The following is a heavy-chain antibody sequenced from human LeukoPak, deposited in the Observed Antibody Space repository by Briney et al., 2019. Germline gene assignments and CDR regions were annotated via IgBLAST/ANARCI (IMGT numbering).Heavy chain of an antibody. Sequence: TGGSLRLSCAASGFTFSSYSMNWVRQAPGKGLEWVSYISSSSTTISYADSVKGRFTISRDNAKNSLYLQMNSLRAEDTAVYYCARGRISGKEGTVDYWGQGTLVTVSS. J-gene: IGHJ4*02. V-gene: IGHV3-48*01. CDR2: ISSSSTTI. CDR1: GFTFSSYS. CDR3: ARGRISGKEGTVDY. D-gene: IGHD6-19*01.